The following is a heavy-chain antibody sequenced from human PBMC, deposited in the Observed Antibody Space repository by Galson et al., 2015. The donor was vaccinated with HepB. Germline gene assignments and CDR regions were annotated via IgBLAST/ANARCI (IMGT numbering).Heavy chain of an antibody. J-gene: IGHJ6*03. CDR1: GFPFSDYW. CDR3: ARGRGCRAYYDYYMAV. CDR2: SNGGETDR. Sequence: SLRLSCAASGFPFSDYWMHWVRQVPGKGLVWVSNSNGGETDRRYADSVKGRFTISGDNAKNTVYLQMDSLRAEDTAVYYCARGRGCRAYYDYYMAVWGKGT. D-gene: IGHD3-16*01. V-gene: IGHV3-74*01.